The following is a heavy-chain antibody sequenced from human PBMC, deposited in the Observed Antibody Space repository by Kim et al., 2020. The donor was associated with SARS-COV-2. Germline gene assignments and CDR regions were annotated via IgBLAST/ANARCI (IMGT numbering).Heavy chain of an antibody. CDR2: INHSGST. V-gene: IGHV4-34*01. Sequence: SETLSLTCAVYGGSFSGYYWSWIRQPPGKGLEWIGEINHSGSTNYNPSLKSRVTISVDTSKNQFSLTLSSVTAADTAVYYCARERMVRGVPLDYWGQGTLVTVSS. D-gene: IGHD3-10*01. J-gene: IGHJ4*02. CDR1: GGSFSGYY. CDR3: ARERMVRGVPLDY.